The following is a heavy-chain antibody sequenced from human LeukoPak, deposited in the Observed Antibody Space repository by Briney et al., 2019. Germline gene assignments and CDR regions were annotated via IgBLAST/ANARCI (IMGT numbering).Heavy chain of an antibody. D-gene: IGHD4-11*01. J-gene: IGHJ6*03. CDR2: IDHSGST. V-gene: IGHV4-34*01. Sequence: PSETLSLTCDVYGVSFSAYSWTWIRQPPGKGLEWIGEIDHSGSTNYNSSLQSRVSISIDTSKNQISLRLFSVTAADTAIYYCARGGETTITTWVRYSYYYMDVWGKGTTVAVS. CDR3: ARGGETTITTWVRYSYYYMDV. CDR1: GVSFSAYS.